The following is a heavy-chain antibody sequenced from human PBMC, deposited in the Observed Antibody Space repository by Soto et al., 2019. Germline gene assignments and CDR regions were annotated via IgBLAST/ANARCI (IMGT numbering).Heavy chain of an antibody. CDR1: GASISNSAYY. J-gene: IGHJ4*02. V-gene: IGHV4-39*01. Sequence: ETLSLTCTVSGASISNSAYYWGWIRQPPGKGLEWIGTISYRGSTFYKPSLKSQVTISVDTIKNQFSLKLDSVTVADTAVYYCVTFDFSSTYYDHWGQGTLVTVSS. D-gene: IGHD6-13*01. CDR3: VTFDFSSTYYDH. CDR2: ISYRGST.